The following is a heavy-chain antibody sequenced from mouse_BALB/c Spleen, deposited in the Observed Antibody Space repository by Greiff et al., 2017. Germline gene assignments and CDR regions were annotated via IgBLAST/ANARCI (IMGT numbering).Heavy chain of an antibody. CDR1: GFTFSSYA. Sequence: EVKVVESGGGLVKPGGSLKLSCAASGFTFSSYAMSWVRQTPEKRLEWVATISSGGSYTYYPDSVKGRFTISRDNAKNTLYLQMSSLRSEDTAMYYCAREGRGFAYWGQGTLVTVSA. V-gene: IGHV5-9-3*01. J-gene: IGHJ3*01. CDR2: ISSGGSYT. CDR3: AREGRGFAY.